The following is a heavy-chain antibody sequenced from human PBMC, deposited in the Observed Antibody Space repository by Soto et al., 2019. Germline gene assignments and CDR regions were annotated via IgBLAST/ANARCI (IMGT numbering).Heavy chain of an antibody. CDR3: ARAAYYYYDSSGTTDY. CDR2: INHSGST. V-gene: IGHV4-34*01. CDR1: GGSFSGYY. D-gene: IGHD3-22*01. J-gene: IGHJ4*02. Sequence: QVQLQQWGAGLLKPSETLSLTCAVYGGSFSGYYWSWIRQPPGKGLEWIGEINHSGSTNYNPSLKSRVTISVDTSKNQFSLKLSSVTAADTAVYYCARAAYYYYDSSGTTDYWGQGTLVNVSS.